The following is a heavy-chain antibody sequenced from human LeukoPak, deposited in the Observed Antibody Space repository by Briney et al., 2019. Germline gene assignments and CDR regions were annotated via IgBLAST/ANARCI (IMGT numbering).Heavy chain of an antibody. V-gene: IGHV3-23*01. J-gene: IGHJ4*01. CDR3: AKDQYSSGWYFDY. Sequence: GGSLRLSCAASGFTFSSYAMSWVRQAPGKGLEWVSDISDSGGSTSYVDSVKGRFTISRDNSKNTLYLQMSSLRAEDTALYYCAKDQYSSGWYFDYWGHGTRVTVSS. D-gene: IGHD6-19*01. CDR1: GFTFSSYA. CDR2: ISDSGGST.